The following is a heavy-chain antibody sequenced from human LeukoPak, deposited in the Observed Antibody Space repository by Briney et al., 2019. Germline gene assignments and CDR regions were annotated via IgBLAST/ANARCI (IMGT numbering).Heavy chain of an antibody. Sequence: GGSLRLSCAASGFTFSSYEMNWVRQAPGKGLECVSYISSSGSTIYYADSVKGRFTISRDNAKNSLYLQMKSLRVEDTAVYYCAREKPELDYWGQGTLVTVSS. CDR1: GFTFSSYE. CDR3: AREKPELDY. J-gene: IGHJ4*02. V-gene: IGHV3-48*03. CDR2: ISSSGSTI.